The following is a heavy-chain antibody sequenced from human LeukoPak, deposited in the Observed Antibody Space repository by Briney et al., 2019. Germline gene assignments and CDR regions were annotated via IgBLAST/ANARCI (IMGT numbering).Heavy chain of an antibody. CDR3: AKVGVVAATPFDY. CDR2: ISYDGSNK. CDR1: GFTFSSYG. J-gene: IGHJ4*02. D-gene: IGHD2-15*01. V-gene: IGHV3-30*18. Sequence: GGSLRHSCAASGFTFSSYGMHWVRQAPGKGLEWVAVISYDGSNKYYADSVKGRFTISRDNSKNTLYLQMNSLRAEDTAVYYCAKVGVVAATPFDYWGQGTLVTVSS.